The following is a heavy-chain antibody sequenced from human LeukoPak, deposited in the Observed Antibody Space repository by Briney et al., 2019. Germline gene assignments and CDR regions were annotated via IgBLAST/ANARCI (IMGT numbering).Heavy chain of an antibody. Sequence: SETLSLTCAVYGGSFSGYYWSWIRQPPGKGLEWIGEINHSGSTNYNPSLKSRVTISVDTSKNQLSPKLSSVTAADTAVYYCARGSHSFDYWGQGTLVTVSS. CDR2: INHSGST. J-gene: IGHJ4*02. CDR1: GGSFSGYY. V-gene: IGHV4-34*01. CDR3: ARGSHSFDY.